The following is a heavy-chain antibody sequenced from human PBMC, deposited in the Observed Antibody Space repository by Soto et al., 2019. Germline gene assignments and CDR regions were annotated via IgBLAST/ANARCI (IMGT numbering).Heavy chain of an antibody. D-gene: IGHD2-15*01. V-gene: IGHV3-30*18. Sequence: GGSLRLSCAASGFSFSSYGMHCLRQAPGKGLEWLAVRSYDGSNKYYADSVKGRFTISRDNSKNTLYLQMNSLRAEDTAVYYCAKDRCRGGSCYSGSYSSDDRGQGTLGTVSS. CDR2: RSYDGSNK. J-gene: IGHJ4*02. CDR1: GFSFSSYG. CDR3: AKDRCRGGSCYSGSYSSDD.